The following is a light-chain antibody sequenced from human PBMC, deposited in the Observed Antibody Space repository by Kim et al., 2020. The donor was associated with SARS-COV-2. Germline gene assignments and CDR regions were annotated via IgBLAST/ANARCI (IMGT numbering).Light chain of an antibody. CDR1: QAITNY. CDR2: PAF. V-gene: IGKV1-9*01. CDR3: QQLETFPLT. Sequence: ASLRDRVTITCRVSQAITNYLAWYQQKPGKAPKLLICPAFNLRNGVPSRCSGSGSATEFSLTISSLQPEDSATYFCQQLETFPLTFGGGTKVDIK. J-gene: IGKJ4*01.